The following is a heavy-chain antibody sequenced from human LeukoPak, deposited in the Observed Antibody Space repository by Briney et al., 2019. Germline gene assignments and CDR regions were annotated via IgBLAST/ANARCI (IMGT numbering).Heavy chain of an antibody. CDR2: INWNGGST. CDR3: ARGTYYYDSSGYPSPGNYYYMDV. V-gene: IGHV3-20*04. Sequence: TGGSLRLSCAASGFTFDDYGMSWVRQAPGKGLGWVSGINWNGGSTGYADSVKGRFTISRDNAKNSLYLQMNSLRAEDTALYYCARGTYYYDSSGYPSPGNYYYMDVWGKGTTVTVSS. CDR1: GFTFDDYG. J-gene: IGHJ6*03. D-gene: IGHD3-22*01.